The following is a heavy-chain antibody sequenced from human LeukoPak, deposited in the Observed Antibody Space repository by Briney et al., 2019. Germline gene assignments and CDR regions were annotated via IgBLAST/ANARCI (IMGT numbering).Heavy chain of an antibody. CDR3: ARARYYGSGSYYWFDP. V-gene: IGHV1-18*01. Sequence: ASVKVSCKASGYTFTSYGISWVRQAPGQGLEGMGWISAYNGNTNYAQKLQGRVTMTTDTSTSTAYMELRSLRSDDTAVYYCARARYYGSGSYYWFDPWGQGTLVTVSS. CDR2: ISAYNGNT. J-gene: IGHJ5*02. D-gene: IGHD3-10*01. CDR1: GYTFTSYG.